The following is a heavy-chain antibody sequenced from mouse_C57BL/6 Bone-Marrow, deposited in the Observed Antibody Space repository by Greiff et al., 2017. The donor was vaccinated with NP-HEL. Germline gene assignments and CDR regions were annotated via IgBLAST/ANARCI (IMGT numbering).Heavy chain of an antibody. J-gene: IGHJ2*01. D-gene: IGHD2-1*01. CDR2: IDPEDGET. Sequence: VQLQQSVAELVRPGASVKLSCTASGFNIKDYYMHWVKQRTEQGLEWIGRIDPEDGETKYAPKFQGKATITADTSSNTAYLQLSSLTSEDTAVYYCASYYGNPYYFDYWGQGTTLTVSS. V-gene: IGHV14-2*01. CDR3: ASYYGNPYYFDY. CDR1: GFNIKDYY.